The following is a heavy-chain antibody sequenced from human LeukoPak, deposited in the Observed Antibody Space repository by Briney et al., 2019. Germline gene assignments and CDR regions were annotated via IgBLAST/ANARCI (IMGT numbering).Heavy chain of an antibody. J-gene: IGHJ5*02. D-gene: IGHD3-22*01. CDR1: GGSFNGYY. Sequence: SETLSLTCAVYGGSFNGYYWSWIRQPPGKGLEWIGEINHSGSTNYNPSLKSRVTISVDTSKNQFSLKLSSVTAADTAVYYCARGPRWLTMIGNWFDPWGQGTLVTVSS. CDR3: ARGPRWLTMIGNWFDP. V-gene: IGHV4-34*01. CDR2: INHSGST.